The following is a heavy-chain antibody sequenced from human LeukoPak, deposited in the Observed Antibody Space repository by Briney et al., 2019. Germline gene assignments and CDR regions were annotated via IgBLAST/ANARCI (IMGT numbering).Heavy chain of an antibody. V-gene: IGHV4-39*07. Sequence: SQTLSLTCTVSGGSISSSSYYWGWIRQPPGKGLEWIGSIYYSGSTYYNPSLKGRVTISVDTSKNQFSLKLSSVTAADTAVYYCAREEGITMTAFQHWGQGTLVTVSS. D-gene: IGHD3-22*01. CDR2: IYYSGST. CDR1: GGSISSSSYY. J-gene: IGHJ1*01. CDR3: AREEGITMTAFQH.